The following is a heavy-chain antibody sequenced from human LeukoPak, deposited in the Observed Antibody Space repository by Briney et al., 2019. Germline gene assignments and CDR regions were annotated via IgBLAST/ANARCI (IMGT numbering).Heavy chain of an antibody. CDR3: ARDLFFVAAAGTAGAFDI. Sequence: PSETLSLTCTVSGGSISSGGYYWSWIRQHPGKGLEWIGYIYYSGSTYYNPSLKSRVTISVDTSKNQFSLKLSSVTAADTAVYYCARDLFFVAAAGTAGAFDIWGQGTMVTVSS. V-gene: IGHV4-31*03. CDR2: IYYSGST. D-gene: IGHD6-13*01. CDR1: GGSISSGGYY. J-gene: IGHJ3*02.